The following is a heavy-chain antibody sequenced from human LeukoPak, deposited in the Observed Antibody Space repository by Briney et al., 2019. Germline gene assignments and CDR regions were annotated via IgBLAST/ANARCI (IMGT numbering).Heavy chain of an antibody. CDR2: INHSGST. V-gene: IGHV4-34*01. J-gene: IGHJ4*02. CDR3: ARAQQLRLYYFDY. D-gene: IGHD6-13*01. Sequence: SETLSLTCAVYGGSFSGYYWSWIRQPPGKGLEWIGEINHSGSTNYNPSLKSRVTISVDTSKNQFSLKLSSVTAADTAVYYCARAQQLRLYYFDYWGQGTLVTVSS. CDR1: GGSFSGYY.